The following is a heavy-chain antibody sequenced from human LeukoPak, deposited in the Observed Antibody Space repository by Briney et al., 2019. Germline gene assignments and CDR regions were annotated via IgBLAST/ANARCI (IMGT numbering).Heavy chain of an antibody. CDR3: ARGTIFGNWFDP. CDR2: IYYSGST. J-gene: IGHJ5*02. Sequence: SETLSLTCTVSGGSISSYYWSWIRQPPGKGLEWIGYIYYSGSTNYNPSLKSRVTISVDTSKNQFSLKLSSVTAADTAVYYCARGTIFGNWFDPWSQGTLVTVSS. CDR1: GGSISSYY. V-gene: IGHV4-59*01. D-gene: IGHD3-3*01.